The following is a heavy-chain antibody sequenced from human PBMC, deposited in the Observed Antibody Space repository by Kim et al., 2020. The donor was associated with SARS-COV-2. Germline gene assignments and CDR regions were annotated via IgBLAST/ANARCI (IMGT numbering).Heavy chain of an antibody. CDR1: GFALSRHW. CDR2: IKEDGRQN. D-gene: IGHD3-16*01. J-gene: IGHJ4*02. Sequence: GGSLRLSCSASGFALSRHWMAWVRQAPGKGLEWVANIKEDGRQNYYVDSVKGRFTISRDNAENSLYLQMNSLRAEDTAVYYCVRLDYPWFFGFWGQGSL. V-gene: IGHV3-7*01. CDR3: VRLDYPWFFGF.